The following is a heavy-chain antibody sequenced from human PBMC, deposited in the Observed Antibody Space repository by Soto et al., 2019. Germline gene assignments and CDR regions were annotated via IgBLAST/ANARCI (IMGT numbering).Heavy chain of an antibody. CDR3: ARGVVDAPGGMDV. CDR1: GGSISSYY. D-gene: IGHD2-15*01. Sequence: SETLSLTCTVSGGSISSYYWSWIRQPPGKGLGWIGYIYYSGSTNYNPSLKSRVTISVDTSKNQFSLKLSSVTAADTAVYYCARGVVDAPGGMDVWGQGTTVTV. CDR2: IYYSGST. J-gene: IGHJ6*02. V-gene: IGHV4-59*01.